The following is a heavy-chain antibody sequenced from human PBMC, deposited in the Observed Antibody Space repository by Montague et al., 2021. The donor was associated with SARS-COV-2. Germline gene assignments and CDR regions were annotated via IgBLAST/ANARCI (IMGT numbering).Heavy chain of an antibody. V-gene: IGHV6-1*01. CDR1: GDSVASNTPA. J-gene: IGHJ4*02. CDR2: SHHMSKWYY. D-gene: IGHD6-13*01. Sequence: CAISGDSVASNTPARNWIRQSPSRDPQFQVRSHHMSKWYYDYAVSVKSRMTISPDTSKNQFSLQLSSVTPEDRAVYYCARDPRYSLSWSFDYWGQGTLVTVSS. CDR3: ARDPRYSLSWSFDY.